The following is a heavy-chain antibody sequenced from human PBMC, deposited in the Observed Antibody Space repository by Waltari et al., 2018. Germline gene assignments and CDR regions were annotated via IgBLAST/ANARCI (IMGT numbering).Heavy chain of an antibody. D-gene: IGHD2-15*01. J-gene: IGHJ4*02. CDR1: GGSISSYY. CDR3: ARVTQYCSGGSCYFRIFDY. V-gene: IGHV4-59*01. CDR2: IYYSGST. Sequence: QVQLQESGPGLVKPSETLSLTCTVSGGSISSYYWSWIRQPPGKGREWIGYIYYSGSTNYNPSPKSRVTISVDTSKNQSSLKLGSVTAADTAVYYCARVTQYCSGGSCYFRIFDYWGQGTLVTVSS.